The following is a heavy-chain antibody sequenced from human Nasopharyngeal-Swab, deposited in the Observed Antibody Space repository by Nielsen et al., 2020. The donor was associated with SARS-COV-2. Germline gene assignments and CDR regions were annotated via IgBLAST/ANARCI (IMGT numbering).Heavy chain of an antibody. Sequence: SGPTLVKPTQALTLTCTFSAFPLSTTGTGVGWVRQPPGKGLEWLALLYWADDKRYNPSLKSRLTITKDTSNDQVILTMTNMDPVDTATYYCAHSGGRVGTTDFDYWGQGTLVSVSS. D-gene: IGHD1-26*01. CDR3: AHSGGRVGTTDFDY. CDR2: LYWADDK. CDR1: AFPLSTTGTG. J-gene: IGHJ4*02. V-gene: IGHV2-5*02.